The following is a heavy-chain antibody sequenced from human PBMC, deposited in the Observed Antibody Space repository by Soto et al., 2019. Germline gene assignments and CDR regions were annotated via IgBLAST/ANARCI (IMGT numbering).Heavy chain of an antibody. Sequence: PGGSLRLSCAVSGFTFSNYAMSWVRRAPGKGLEWVSVISGGGDITYYADSMKGRFTISRDNSKNTLYLQMNSLGAGDTAVYYCANYSMFRGVDPYHFAVWGQGTLVTVSS. CDR3: ANYSMFRGVDPYHFAV. V-gene: IGHV3-23*01. D-gene: IGHD2-15*01. J-gene: IGHJ4*02. CDR2: ISGGGDIT. CDR1: GFTFSNYA.